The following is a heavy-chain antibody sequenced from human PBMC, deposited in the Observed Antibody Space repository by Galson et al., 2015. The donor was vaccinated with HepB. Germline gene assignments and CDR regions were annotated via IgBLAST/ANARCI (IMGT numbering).Heavy chain of an antibody. CDR3: ATLGRGRYFDWLP. CDR2: FDPEDGET. J-gene: IGHJ5*02. CDR1: GYTLTELS. Sequence: SVKVSCKVSGYTLTELSMHWVRQAPGKGLEWMGGFDPEDGETIYAQKFQGRVTMTEDTSTDTAYMELSSLRSEDTAVYYCATLGRGRYFDWLPWGQGTLVTVSS. V-gene: IGHV1-24*01. D-gene: IGHD3-9*01.